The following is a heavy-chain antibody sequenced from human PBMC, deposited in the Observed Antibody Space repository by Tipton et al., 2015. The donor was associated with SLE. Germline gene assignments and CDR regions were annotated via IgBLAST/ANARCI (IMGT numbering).Heavy chain of an antibody. Sequence: TLSLTCAVYGGSFSGYSWSWIRQTPGKGLEWIGEISHGGSTNYNPSLKTRVTMSVDTSKKQFSLKLGSVTAADTAVYYCARVRWYQLPESPGLSGFDIWGQGTMVTVS. CDR1: GGSFSGYS. J-gene: IGHJ3*02. CDR2: ISHGGST. D-gene: IGHD2-2*01. CDR3: ARVRWYQLPESPGLSGFDI. V-gene: IGHV4-34*01.